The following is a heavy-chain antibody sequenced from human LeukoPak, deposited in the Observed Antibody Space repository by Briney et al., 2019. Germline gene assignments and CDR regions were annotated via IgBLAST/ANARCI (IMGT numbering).Heavy chain of an antibody. D-gene: IGHD3-22*01. CDR2: IYYSGST. CDR3: ARANGYYDSSGYYNWFDP. Sequence: SETLSLTCTVSGGSIRSYYWSWIRQPPGKGLEWIGYIYYSGSTNYNPSLKSRVTISVDTSKNQFSLKLSSVTAADTAVYYCARANGYYDSSGYYNWFDPWGQGTLVTVSS. J-gene: IGHJ5*02. CDR1: GGSIRSYY. V-gene: IGHV4-59*01.